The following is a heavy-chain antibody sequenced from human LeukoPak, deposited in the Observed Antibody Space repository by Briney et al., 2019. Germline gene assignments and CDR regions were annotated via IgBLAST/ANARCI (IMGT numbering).Heavy chain of an antibody. Sequence: ASVTVSCKASGYTFTNYGFNWVRQAPGQGLEWMGWISAYNGNTNYAQKLQGRVTMTTDTSTSTAYMELRSLRSDDTAVYYCARWGGYYYYYYMDVWGKGTTVTVSS. D-gene: IGHD2-15*01. J-gene: IGHJ6*03. CDR3: ARWGGYYYYYYMDV. CDR1: GYTFTNYG. CDR2: ISAYNGNT. V-gene: IGHV1-18*01.